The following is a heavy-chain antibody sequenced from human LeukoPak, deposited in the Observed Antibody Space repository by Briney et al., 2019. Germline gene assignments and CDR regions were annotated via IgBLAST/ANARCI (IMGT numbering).Heavy chain of an antibody. D-gene: IGHD3-22*01. CDR1: GDSVSSNSAA. V-gene: IGHV6-1*01. Sequence: SQTLSLTCAISGDSVSSNSAAWNWIRQSPSRGLELLGRTYYRSKWYNGYAVSVKSRITINPDTSKNQFSPQLNSVTPEDTAVYYCARAHGSGYPFDYWGQGTLVTVSS. CDR2: TYYRSKWYN. J-gene: IGHJ4*02. CDR3: ARAHGSGYPFDY.